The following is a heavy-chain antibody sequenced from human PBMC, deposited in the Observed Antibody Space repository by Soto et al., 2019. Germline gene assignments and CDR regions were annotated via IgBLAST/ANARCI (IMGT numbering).Heavy chain of an antibody. CDR1: GGTFSSYA. CDR3: ASGNVVVPAAMIPVKPAYYYYGMDV. J-gene: IGHJ6*02. V-gene: IGHV1-69*01. CDR2: IIPIFGTA. Sequence: QVQLVQSGAEVKKPGSSVKVSCKASGGTFSSYAISWVRQAPGQGLEWMGGIIPIFGTANYAQKFQGRVTITADESTSTAYMELSSLRSEDTAVYYCASGNVVVPAAMIPVKPAYYYYGMDVWGQGTTVTVSS. D-gene: IGHD2-2*01.